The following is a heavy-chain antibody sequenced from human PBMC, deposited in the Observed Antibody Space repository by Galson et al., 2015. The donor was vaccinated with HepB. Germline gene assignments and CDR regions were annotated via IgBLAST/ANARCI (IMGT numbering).Heavy chain of an antibody. CDR2: INSDENSA. Sequence: SLRLSCAASGFTFSAYLMHWVRQVPGKGLVWLSRINSDENSARYADSVKGRFTISRDNAKNTLYLQMSSLRAEDAAVYYCGRDYNGSIDYWGQGALVFVSS. J-gene: IGHJ4*02. CDR3: GRDYNGSIDY. V-gene: IGHV3-74*01. D-gene: IGHD3-10*01. CDR1: GFTFSAYL.